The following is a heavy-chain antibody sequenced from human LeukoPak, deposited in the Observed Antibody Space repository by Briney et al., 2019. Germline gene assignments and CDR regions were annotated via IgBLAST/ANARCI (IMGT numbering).Heavy chain of an antibody. CDR3: ARGTYYYDSSGYSFDY. D-gene: IGHD3-22*01. V-gene: IGHV4-59*01. CDR1: GGSISSYY. J-gene: IGHJ4*02. Sequence: SETLPLTCTVSGGSISSYYWSWIRQPPGKGLEWIGYIYYSGSTNYNPSLKSRVTISVDTSKNQFSLKLSSVTAADTAVYYCARGTYYYDSSGYSFDYWGQGTLVTVSS. CDR2: IYYSGST.